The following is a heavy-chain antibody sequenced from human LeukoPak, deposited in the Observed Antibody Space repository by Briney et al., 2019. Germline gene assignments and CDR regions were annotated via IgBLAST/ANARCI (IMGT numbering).Heavy chain of an antibody. Sequence: GGSLRLSCVASGFRLSSNGMHWVRQAPGKGLECVAILWSDASNRYYADSVKGRFSTSRDLSKNTLYLQMTSLRVEDTAVYYCAREDWGSTGHSLGYWGQGTLVTVSS. CDR2: LWSDASNR. CDR3: AREDWGSTGHSLGY. V-gene: IGHV3-33*01. J-gene: IGHJ4*02. CDR1: GFRLSSNG. D-gene: IGHD2-8*02.